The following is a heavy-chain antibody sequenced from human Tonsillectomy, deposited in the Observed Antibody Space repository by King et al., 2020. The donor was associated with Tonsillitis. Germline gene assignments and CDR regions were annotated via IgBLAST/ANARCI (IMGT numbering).Heavy chain of an antibody. Sequence: VQLQESGPGLVKPSQTLSLTCTVSGGSISSGTYYWSWIRQPAGKGLEWIGRIYTSGSTNYNPSPKSRVTISVDTSKNQFSLKLRSVTAADTAVYYCAREDDYGDQLDYWGQGTLVTVSS. CDR2: IYTSGST. CDR1: GGSISSGTYY. J-gene: IGHJ4*02. V-gene: IGHV4-61*02. D-gene: IGHD4-17*01. CDR3: AREDDYGDQLDY.